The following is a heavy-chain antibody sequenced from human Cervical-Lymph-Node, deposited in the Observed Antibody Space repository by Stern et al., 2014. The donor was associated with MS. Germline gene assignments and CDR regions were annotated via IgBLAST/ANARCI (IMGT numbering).Heavy chain of an antibody. CDR3: ARLSTAVDS. J-gene: IGHJ4*02. V-gene: IGHV4-59*08. Sequence: QVQLQQSGPGLVKPSETLSLTCAVSGGSISSRYWGWIRQSPGKGLEWIGLISHSGATKYNPSLKTRFPISLDTPKTQFPLKWPSVTAADTAVYYCARLSTAVDSWGQGTLVTVSS. CDR2: ISHSGAT. CDR1: GGSISSRY.